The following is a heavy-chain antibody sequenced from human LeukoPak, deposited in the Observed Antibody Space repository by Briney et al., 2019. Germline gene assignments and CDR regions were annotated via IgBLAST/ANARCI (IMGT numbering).Heavy chain of an antibody. Sequence: GGSLRLSCAASGFTFSSHWMSWVRQAPGKGLEWVANIKQDGSEIHYVDSVKGRLTISRDNAKNSLYLQMNSLRAEDTAVYYCAKPWYYYDSSGYAVDYWGQGTLVTVSS. D-gene: IGHD3-22*01. CDR3: AKPWYYYDSSGYAVDY. V-gene: IGHV3-7*05. CDR2: IKQDGSEI. CDR1: GFTFSSHW. J-gene: IGHJ4*02.